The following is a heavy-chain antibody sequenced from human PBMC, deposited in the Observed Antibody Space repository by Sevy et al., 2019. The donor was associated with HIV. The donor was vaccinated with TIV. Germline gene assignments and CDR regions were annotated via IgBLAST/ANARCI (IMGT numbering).Heavy chain of an antibody. Sequence: GGSLRLSCAASGFTLSDYYMSWIRQAPGKVLQWISYISSNSDTIYYADSVKGRFTISRDNAKNSLYLQMSSLRAEDTAVYYCTRDHVKDGDLGDYYYYAMDVWGQGTTVTVSS. V-gene: IGHV3-11*01. J-gene: IGHJ6*02. CDR3: TRDHVKDGDLGDYYYYAMDV. CDR2: ISSNSDTI. CDR1: GFTLSDYY. D-gene: IGHD4-17*01.